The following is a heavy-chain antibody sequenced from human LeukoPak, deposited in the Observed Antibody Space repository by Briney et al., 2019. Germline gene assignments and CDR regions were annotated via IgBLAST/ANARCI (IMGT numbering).Heavy chain of an antibody. CDR1: GGSISSGGYY. CDR2: IYYSGST. V-gene: IGHV4-31*03. D-gene: IGHD4-17*01. J-gene: IGHJ4*02. CDR3: VTREDGDGIDY. Sequence: PSETLSLTCTVSGGSISSGGYYWSWIRQHPGKGLEWIGYIYYSGSTYYNPSLKSRVTISADTSKNQFSLKLSSVTAADTAVYYCVTREDGDGIDYWGQGTLVTVSS.